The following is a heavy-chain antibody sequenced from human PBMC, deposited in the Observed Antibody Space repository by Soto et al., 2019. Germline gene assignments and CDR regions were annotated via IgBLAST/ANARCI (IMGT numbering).Heavy chain of an antibody. Sequence: EVQLLESGGGLVQPGGSLRLSCAASGSSFSSNAMNWVRQAPGKGLEWVSSISGPGSITYYADSVKGRFTISRDNSKDTLYMQMNSLRVEDTAVYYCAKGGFWVHYGMDVWGQGTTVTVSS. CDR2: ISGPGSIT. CDR3: AKGGFWVHYGMDV. V-gene: IGHV3-23*01. D-gene: IGHD3-16*01. CDR1: GSSFSSNA. J-gene: IGHJ6*02.